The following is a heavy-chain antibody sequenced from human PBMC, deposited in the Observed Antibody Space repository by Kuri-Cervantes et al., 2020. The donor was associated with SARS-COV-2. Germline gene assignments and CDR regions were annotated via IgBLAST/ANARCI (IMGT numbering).Heavy chain of an antibody. J-gene: IGHJ4*02. D-gene: IGHD6-13*01. Sequence: GESLKISCAASGFIFSSYSMHWVRQAPGKGLEWVSYISSSSSYIYYADSLKGRFTISRDNAKNSLYLQMNSLRAEDTAVYYCAKDRKQIAAAGLDYWGQGTLVTVSS. CDR3: AKDRKQIAAAGLDY. CDR1: GFIFSSYS. CDR2: ISSSSSYI. V-gene: IGHV3-21*01.